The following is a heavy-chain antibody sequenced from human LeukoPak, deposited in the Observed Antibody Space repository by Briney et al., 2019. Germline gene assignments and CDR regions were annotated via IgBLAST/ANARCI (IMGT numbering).Heavy chain of an antibody. CDR1: GFTVSSNY. V-gene: IGHV3-66*01. D-gene: IGHD3-10*01. J-gene: IGHJ4*02. Sequence: PGGSLRLSCAASGFTVSSNYMSWVRQAPGKGLEWVSVIYSGGSTYYADSVKGRFTISRDNSKNTLYLQMNSLRAEDTAVYYCAREGPYYSGLPDYWGQGTLVTVSS. CDR3: AREGPYYSGLPDY. CDR2: IYSGGST.